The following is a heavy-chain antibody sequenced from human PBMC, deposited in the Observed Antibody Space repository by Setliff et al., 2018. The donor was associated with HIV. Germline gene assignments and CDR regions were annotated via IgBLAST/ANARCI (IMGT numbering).Heavy chain of an antibody. CDR2: ISGSGDST. V-gene: IGHV3-23*01. J-gene: IGHJ5*02. Sequence: GGSLRLSCAASGFTFDDYAMNWVRQAPGKGLEWVSGISGSGDSTFYAHSVKGRFTISRDNSRDTLYLEMNNLRAEDTALYYCAKDYTPTFWEYNWFDVWGQGTQVTVSS. CDR1: GFTFDDYA. D-gene: IGHD3-16*01. CDR3: AKDYTPTFWEYNWFDV.